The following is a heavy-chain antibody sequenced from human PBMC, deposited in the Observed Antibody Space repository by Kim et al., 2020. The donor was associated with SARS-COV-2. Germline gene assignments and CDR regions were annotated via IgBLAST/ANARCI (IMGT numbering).Heavy chain of an antibody. V-gene: IGHV1-69*13. J-gene: IGHJ6*02. CDR1: GGTFSSYV. Sequence: ASVKVSCKASGGTFSSYVISWVRQAPGQGLEWMGGIIPIFGTANYAQKFQGRVTITADESTSTAYMELSSLRSEDTAVYYCARMRDPRYSYGSYYYYGMDVWGQGTTVTVSS. CDR2: IIPIFGTA. CDR3: ARMRDPRYSYGSYYYYGMDV. D-gene: IGHD5-18*01.